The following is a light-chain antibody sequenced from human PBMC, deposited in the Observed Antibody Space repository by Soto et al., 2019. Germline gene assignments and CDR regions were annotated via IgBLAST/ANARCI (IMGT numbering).Light chain of an antibody. CDR2: DSN. Sequence: QSVLTQPPSVSAAPGQKVTISCSGSSSNIGHNYVSWYQQLPGTAPKLLIYDSNKRPSGISDRFSGSKSGTSATLGITGLQTGDEADYYCGTWDTTLSAGVFGGGTKLTVL. CDR3: GTWDTTLSAGV. J-gene: IGLJ2*01. V-gene: IGLV1-51*01. CDR1: SSNIGHNY.